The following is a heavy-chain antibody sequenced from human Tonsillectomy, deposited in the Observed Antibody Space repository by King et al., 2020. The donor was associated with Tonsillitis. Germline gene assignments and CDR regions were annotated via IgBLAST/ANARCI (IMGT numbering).Heavy chain of an antibody. CDR1: GYTFTTCN. CDR3: SRSYGSGTYYNDGNCFDY. Sequence: QLVQSRAEVKKPGASVRVSCKASGYTFTTCNMHWVRQAPGQGLVWMGIINPSNGRTTYAQKFQGRVTMTRDTSTSTVYMELSSLRSEDTAVYYCSRSYGSGTYYNDGNCFDYWGQGTLVTVSS. J-gene: IGHJ4*02. D-gene: IGHD3-10*01. CDR2: INPSNGRT. V-gene: IGHV1-46*01.